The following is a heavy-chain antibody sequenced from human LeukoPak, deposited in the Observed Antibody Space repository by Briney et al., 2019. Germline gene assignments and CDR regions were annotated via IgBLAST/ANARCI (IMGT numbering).Heavy chain of an antibody. J-gene: IGHJ4*02. CDR3: ARAADYGGNYHLGY. CDR1: GGSFSGYY. V-gene: IGHV4-59*01. Sequence: SETLSLTCAVYGGSFSGYYWSWIRQPPGKGLEWIGYIYYSGSTNYNPSLKGRVTISVDTSKNQFSLKLSSVTAADTAVYYCARAADYGGNYHLGYWGQGTLVTVSS. D-gene: IGHD4-23*01. CDR2: IYYSGST.